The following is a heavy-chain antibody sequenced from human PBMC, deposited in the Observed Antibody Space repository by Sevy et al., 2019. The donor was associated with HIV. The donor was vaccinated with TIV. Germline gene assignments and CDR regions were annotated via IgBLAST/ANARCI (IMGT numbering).Heavy chain of an antibody. D-gene: IGHD5-12*01. CDR2: IDSRSSNI. CDR3: AREGGYTDQGMDV. V-gene: IGHV3-48*01. J-gene: IGHJ6*02. CDR1: GFTFSSYS. Sequence: GGSLRLSCAASGFTFSSYSMNWVRQAPGKVLEWLSYIDSRSSNIYYADSVKGRFTVSRDNAKNSLYVQMNSLRGEDTAVYYCAREGGYTDQGMDVWGQGTTVTVSS.